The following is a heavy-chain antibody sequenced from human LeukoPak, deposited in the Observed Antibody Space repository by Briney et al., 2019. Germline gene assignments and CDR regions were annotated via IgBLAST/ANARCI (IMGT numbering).Heavy chain of an antibody. CDR1: GGTFSSYA. Sequence: ASVKVSCKASGGTFSSYAISWVRQASGQGLEWMGGIIPIFGTANYAQKFQGRVTITTDESTSTAYMELSSLRSEDTAVYYCARGGSTLVPGSYDIWGFDYWGQGTLVTVSS. J-gene: IGHJ4*02. CDR2: IIPIFGTA. V-gene: IGHV1-69*05. CDR3: ARGGSTLVPGSYDIWGFDY. D-gene: IGHD1-26*01.